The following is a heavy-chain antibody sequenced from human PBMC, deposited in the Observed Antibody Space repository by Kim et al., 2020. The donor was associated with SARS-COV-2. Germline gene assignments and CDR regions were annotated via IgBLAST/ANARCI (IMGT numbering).Heavy chain of an antibody. D-gene: IGHD6-19*01. CDR2: ISSSGATI. Sequence: GGSLRLSCATSGFTFSSYEMNWVRQAPGKGLEWVSYISSSGATIYYADSVKGRFTISRDNAKNSLYLQMDSLRAEDTAVYYCARDHGIAVAGDAFNIWGQGTVVTGSS. CDR3: ARDHGIAVAGDAFNI. CDR1: GFTFSSYE. V-gene: IGHV3-48*03. J-gene: IGHJ3*02.